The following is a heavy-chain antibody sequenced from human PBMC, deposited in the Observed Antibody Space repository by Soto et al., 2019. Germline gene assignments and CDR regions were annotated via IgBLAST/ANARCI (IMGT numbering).Heavy chain of an antibody. CDR2: ISWNGASI. CDR3: ANLPLYGSGFDC. Sequence: EAQLVESGGGLVQPGRSLRLSCTASGFTFDNYAINWVRRAPGKGLEWVAGISWNGASIGYAASVKGRFTISRDNAKNSLFLQMNSLTVGDTAVYYCANLPLYGSGFDCWGQGTLVTVS. J-gene: IGHJ4*02. D-gene: IGHD3-10*01. CDR1: GFTFDNYA. V-gene: IGHV3-9*01.